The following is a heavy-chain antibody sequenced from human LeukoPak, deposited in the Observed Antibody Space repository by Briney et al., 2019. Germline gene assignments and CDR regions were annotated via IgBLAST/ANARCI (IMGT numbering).Heavy chain of an antibody. J-gene: IGHJ4*02. V-gene: IGHV3-30*04. D-gene: IGHD3-9*01. CDR3: ARELTGYWQQY. Sequence: GGSLRLSCAAPGFTFSNFAMHWVRQAPGKGLEWEAIISYDGSNQYYADSVKGRFTISRDSSQNTLYLQMNSLRAEDTAVYYCARELTGYWQQYWGQGTLVTVSS. CDR2: ISYDGSNQ. CDR1: GFTFSNFA.